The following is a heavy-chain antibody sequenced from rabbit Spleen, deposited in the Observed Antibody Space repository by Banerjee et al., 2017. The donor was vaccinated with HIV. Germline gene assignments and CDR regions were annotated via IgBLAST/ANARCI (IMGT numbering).Heavy chain of an antibody. CDR3: ARDTGSSFSTYGMDL. Sequence: QEQLEESGGGLVKPEGSLTLTCEASGLSISSGYDMCWVRQAPGKGLEWIACIDTGSRDFTYYASWAKGRFTISKTSSTTVTLQMTSLTVADTATYFCARDTGSSFSTYGMDLWGPGTLVTVS. CDR1: GLSISSGYD. J-gene: IGHJ6*01. D-gene: IGHD8-1*01. CDR2: IDTGSRDFT. V-gene: IGHV1S45*01.